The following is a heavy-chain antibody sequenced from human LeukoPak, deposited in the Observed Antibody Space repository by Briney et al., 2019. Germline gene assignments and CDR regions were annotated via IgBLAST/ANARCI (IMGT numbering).Heavy chain of an antibody. CDR1: GYTFTSYG. Sequence: ASVKVSCKASGYTFTSYGIVWVRQAPGQGLEWMGWISGYNGNTNYAQKFQGRVAMTTDTSTSTAYIELRSLRSDDSAMHYCARDVWRWKPPHDAFDIWGQGTMVTVSS. CDR2: ISGYNGNT. J-gene: IGHJ3*02. CDR3: ARDVWRWKPPHDAFDI. D-gene: IGHD2-21*01. V-gene: IGHV1-18*04.